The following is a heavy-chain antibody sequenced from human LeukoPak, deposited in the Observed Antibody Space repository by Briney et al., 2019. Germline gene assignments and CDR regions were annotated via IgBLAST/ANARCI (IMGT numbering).Heavy chain of an antibody. CDR3: ARGSRYYYGSGSSEDFDY. CDR2: IYYSGST. Sequence: SETLSLTCTVSGGSISSGGYYWSWIRQHPGKGLEWIGYIYYSGSTYYNPSLKSRVTISVDTSKNQFSLKLSSVTAADTAVYYCARGSRYYYGSGSSEDFDYWGQGTLVTVSS. J-gene: IGHJ4*02. CDR1: GGSISSGGYY. V-gene: IGHV4-31*03. D-gene: IGHD3-10*01.